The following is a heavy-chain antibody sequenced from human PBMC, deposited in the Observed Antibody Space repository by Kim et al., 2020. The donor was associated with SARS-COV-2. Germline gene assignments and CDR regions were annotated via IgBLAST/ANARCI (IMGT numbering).Heavy chain of an antibody. CDR2: IYYSGST. V-gene: IGHV4-39*01. Sequence: SETLCLTCTVSGGSISSSSYYWGWIRQPPGKGLEWIGSIYYSGSTYYNPSLKSRVTISVDTSKNQFSLKLSSVTAADTAVYYCARSYDFWSGVDYWGQGT. CDR3: ARSYDFWSGVDY. J-gene: IGHJ4*02. CDR1: GGSISSSSYY. D-gene: IGHD3-3*01.